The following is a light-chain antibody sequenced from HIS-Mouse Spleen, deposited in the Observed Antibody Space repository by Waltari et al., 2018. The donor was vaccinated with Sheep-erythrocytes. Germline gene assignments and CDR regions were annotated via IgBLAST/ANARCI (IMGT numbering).Light chain of an antibody. CDR2: DVS. CDR3: CSYAGSYNHV. CDR1: SSDVGGYNY. J-gene: IGLJ1*01. V-gene: IGLV2-11*01. Sequence: QPRSVSGSPGQSVTISCTGTSSDVGGYNYVSWYQQHPGKAPKLMIYDVSKRPSWVPDRFSGSKSGNTASLTISGLQAEDEADYYCCSYAGSYNHVFATGTKVTVL.